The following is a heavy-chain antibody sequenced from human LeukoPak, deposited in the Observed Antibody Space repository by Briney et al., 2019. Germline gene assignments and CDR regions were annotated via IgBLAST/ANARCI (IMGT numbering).Heavy chain of an antibody. V-gene: IGHV3-30*01. Sequence: GRSLRLSCAASGFSFSYYAVHWVRQAPGKGLEWVAVISNNGTNKNYADPVKGRFTISRDSSKNTLYLQMNSLRAEDTAVYYCARSTGDCSGGTCYSDFDCWGQGTLATVSS. J-gene: IGHJ4*02. CDR1: GFSFSYYA. CDR3: ARSTGDCSGGTCYSDFDC. D-gene: IGHD2-15*01. CDR2: ISNNGTNK.